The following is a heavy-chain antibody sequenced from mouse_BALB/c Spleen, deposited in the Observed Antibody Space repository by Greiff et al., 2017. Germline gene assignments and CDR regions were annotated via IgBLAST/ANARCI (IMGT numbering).Heavy chain of an antibody. CDR1: GFAFSSYD. Sequence: EVQGVESGGGLVKPGGSLKLSCAASGFAFSSYDMSWVRQTPEKRLEWVAYISSGGGSTYYPDTVKGRFTISRDNAKNTLYLQMSSLKSEDTAMYYCASRTGTRGNYFDYWGQGTTLTVSS. D-gene: IGHD4-1*01. J-gene: IGHJ2*01. CDR3: ASRTGTRGNYFDY. V-gene: IGHV5-12-1*01. CDR2: ISSGGGST.